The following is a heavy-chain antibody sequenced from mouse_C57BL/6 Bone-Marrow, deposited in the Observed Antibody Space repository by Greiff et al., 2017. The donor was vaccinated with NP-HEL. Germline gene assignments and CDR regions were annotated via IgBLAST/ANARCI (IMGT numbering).Heavy chain of an antibody. CDR2: IRNKATGYTT. CDR1: GFTFTDYY. J-gene: IGHJ4*01. CDR3: ARYSPYYAMDY. V-gene: IGHV7-3*01. Sequence: EVQLVESGGGLVQPGGSLSLSCAASGFTFTDYYMSWVRQPPGKALEWLGFIRNKATGYTTEYSASVKGRFTISRDNSQSILYLQMNALRAEDSATYYCARYSPYYAMDYWGQGTSVTVSS.